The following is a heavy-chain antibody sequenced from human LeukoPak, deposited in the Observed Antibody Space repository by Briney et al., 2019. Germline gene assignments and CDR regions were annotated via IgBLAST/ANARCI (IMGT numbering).Heavy chain of an antibody. D-gene: IGHD1-26*01. V-gene: IGHV4-4*07. Sequence: SETLSLTCTVSGDSISSYYRTWIRQPAGKGLEWIGRIYSSGGTNYKPSLKSRVTMSVDMSKNQFSLKLSSVTAADTAVYYCASYSGSNVYYGYWGPGTLVTVSS. CDR3: ASYSGSNVYYGY. CDR2: IYSSGGT. J-gene: IGHJ4*02. CDR1: GDSISSYY.